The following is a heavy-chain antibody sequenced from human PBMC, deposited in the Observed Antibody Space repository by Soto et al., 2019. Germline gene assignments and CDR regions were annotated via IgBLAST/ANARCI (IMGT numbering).Heavy chain of an antibody. CDR2: IYWDDDK. D-gene: IGHD6-19*01. V-gene: IGHV2-5*02. CDR1: GFSLSSTRMA. Sequence: QITLKESGPTLVKPTQTLTLTCTFSGFSLSSTRMAVGWIRQPPGKALEWLALIYWDDDKRYSPFLNSRLTITKDTSKNQVVLTMSSMDPVDTARYYCAHIVVAGLGYYFDYWGEGTLGTVS. CDR3: AHIVVAGLGYYFDY. J-gene: IGHJ4*02.